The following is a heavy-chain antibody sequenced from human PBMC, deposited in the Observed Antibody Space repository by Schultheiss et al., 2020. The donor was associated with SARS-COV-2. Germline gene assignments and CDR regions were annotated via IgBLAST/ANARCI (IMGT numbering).Heavy chain of an antibody. J-gene: IGHJ6*02. Sequence: SETLSLTCTVSGGSVSSGSDHWSWIRQPPGKGLEWIGYIYYSGNTKYNPSLKSRVTISVDTSKNQFSLKLSSVTAADTAVYYCARLRGGATFEAFYGMDVWGQGTTVTVSS. D-gene: IGHD3-3*01. CDR1: GGSVSSGSDH. CDR2: IYYSGNT. CDR3: ARLRGGATFEAFYGMDV. V-gene: IGHV4-61*01.